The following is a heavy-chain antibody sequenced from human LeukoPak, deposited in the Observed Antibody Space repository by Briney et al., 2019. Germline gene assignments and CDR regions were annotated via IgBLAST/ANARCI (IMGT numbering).Heavy chain of an antibody. J-gene: IGHJ5*02. CDR2: ISYSGST. D-gene: IGHD4-11*01. CDR3: ARLVYSNYYCFDP. V-gene: IGHV4-39*01. CDR1: GGSISSSSYY. Sequence: PSETLSLTCTVSGGSISSSSYYWDWIRQPPGKGLEWIGSISYSGSTYYNPSLKSRVIISVDTSKNQFSLNLTSVTAADTAVYYCARLVYSNYYCFDPWGQGTLVTVSS.